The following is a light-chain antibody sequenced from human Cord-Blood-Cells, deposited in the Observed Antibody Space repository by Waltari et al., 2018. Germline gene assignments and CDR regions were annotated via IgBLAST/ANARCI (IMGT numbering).Light chain of an antibody. V-gene: IGKV4-1*01. CDR3: QQYYSTPLT. CDR1: QSVLYSSNNKNY. CDR2: WAL. J-gene: IGKJ4*01. Sequence: DIVMTQSPDSLAVSLGERATINCKSSQSVLYSSNNKNYFAWYQQKPGQPPKLLIYWALTREAGVPDRFSGSGSGTDFTLTISSRQAEDVAVYYCQQYYSTPLTFGGGTKVEIK.